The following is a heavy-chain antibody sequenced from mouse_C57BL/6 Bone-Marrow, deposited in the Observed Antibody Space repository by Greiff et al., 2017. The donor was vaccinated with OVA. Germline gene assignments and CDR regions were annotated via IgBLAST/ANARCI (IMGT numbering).Heavy chain of an antibody. V-gene: IGHV1-19*01. CDR3: ARSGWLLLFAY. J-gene: IGHJ3*01. Sequence: EVQLHQSGPVLVKPGASVKMSCKASGYTFTDYYMNWVKQSHGKSLEWIGVINPYNGGTSYNQKFKGKATLTVDKSSSTAYMELNSLTSEDSAVYYCARSGWLLLFAYWGQGTLVTVSA. D-gene: IGHD2-3*01. CDR2: INPYNGGT. CDR1: GYTFTDYY.